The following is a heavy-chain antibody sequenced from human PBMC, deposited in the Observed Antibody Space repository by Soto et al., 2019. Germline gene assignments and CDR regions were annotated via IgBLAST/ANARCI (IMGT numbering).Heavy chain of an antibody. D-gene: IGHD3-22*01. CDR1: GGTLSNYG. Sequence: SVKVSCKASGGTLSNYGISWVRQAPGQGLEWMGGIIPVFGTPNYAQKFQGRVTITADESTPTVYMEVSSLTSEDTAVYYCGRGDVFLIVLSPPYCMVFRGPGITVTV. J-gene: IGHJ6*02. CDR3: GRGDVFLIVLSPPYCMVF. CDR2: IIPVFGTP. V-gene: IGHV1-69*13.